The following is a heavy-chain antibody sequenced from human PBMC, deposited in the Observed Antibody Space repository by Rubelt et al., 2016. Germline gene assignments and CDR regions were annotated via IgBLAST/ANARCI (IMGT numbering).Heavy chain of an antibody. CDR3: ARDYDFWSGPIMDV. J-gene: IGHJ6*02. CDR2: MNPKSGNT. Sequence: QVQLVQSGSELKEPGASVKVSCKTSGYTFTNYAINWVRQAPGQGLEWMGWMNPKSGNTGYAQKFQGRVTMTRNTSIATAYMELRSLRSEDTAVYYCARDYDFWSGPIMDVWGQGTTVAVSS. CDR1: GYTFTNYA. D-gene: IGHD3-3*01. V-gene: IGHV1-8*01.